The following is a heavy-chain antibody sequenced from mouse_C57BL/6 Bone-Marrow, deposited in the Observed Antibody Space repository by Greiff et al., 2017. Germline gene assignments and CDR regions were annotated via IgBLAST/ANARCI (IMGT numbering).Heavy chain of an antibody. CDR1: GYTFTSYG. V-gene: IGHV1-53*01. CDR2: ISPSNGGT. D-gene: IGHD1-1*01. Sequence: QVQLQQPGTELVKPGASVKLSCKASGYTFTSYGMHWVTQRPGKGLEWIGNISPSNGGTNYNETFKSKATMTGDKSSRPAYMQLTSLTSEDSAVYYSSRTVITTAGYFDVWGTGTTVTVSS. CDR3: SRTVITTAGYFDV. J-gene: IGHJ1*03.